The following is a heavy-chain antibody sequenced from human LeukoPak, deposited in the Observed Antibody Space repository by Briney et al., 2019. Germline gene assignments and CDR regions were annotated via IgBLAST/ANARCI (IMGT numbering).Heavy chain of an antibody. CDR1: GFTISNNY. D-gene: IGHD2-15*01. V-gene: IGHV3-53*01. J-gene: IGHJ4*02. CDR2: IYSGGNT. CDR3: ARRAGEYSHPYDY. Sequence: GGSLRLSCAASGFTISNNYIRWLRQAPGKGLEWVSFIYSGGNTHYSDSVTGRFTISRDNSKNTLYLQMNSLRAEDTAIYYCARRAGEYSHPYDYWGQGTLVTVSS.